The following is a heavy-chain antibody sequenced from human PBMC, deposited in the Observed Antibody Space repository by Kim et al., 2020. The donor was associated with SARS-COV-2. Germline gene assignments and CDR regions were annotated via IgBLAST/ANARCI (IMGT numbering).Heavy chain of an antibody. J-gene: IGHJ5*02. V-gene: IGHV4-39*01. D-gene: IGHD3-16*01. CDR3: TLLRLEGPWFDP. Sequence: SETLSLTCTVSGGSISSSSYYWGWIRQPPGKGLEWIGSIYYSGSTYYNPSLKSRVTISVDTSKNQFSLKLSSVTAADTAVYYCTLLRLEGPWFDPWGQGTLVTVSS. CDR1: GGSISSSSYY. CDR2: IYYSGST.